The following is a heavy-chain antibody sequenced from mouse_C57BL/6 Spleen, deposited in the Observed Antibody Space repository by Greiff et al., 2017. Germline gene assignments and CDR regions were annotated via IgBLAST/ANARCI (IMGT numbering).Heavy chain of an antibody. CDR1: GFTFSSYT. CDR3: ARHITTVDYFDY. Sequence: EVKLMESGGGLVKPGGSLKLSCAASGFTFSSYTMSWVRQTPEKRLEWVATISGGGGNTYYPDSVKGRFTISRDNAKNTLYLQMSSLRSEDTALYYCARHITTVDYFDYWGQGTTLTVSS. J-gene: IGHJ2*01. D-gene: IGHD1-1*01. V-gene: IGHV5-9*01. CDR2: ISGGGGNT.